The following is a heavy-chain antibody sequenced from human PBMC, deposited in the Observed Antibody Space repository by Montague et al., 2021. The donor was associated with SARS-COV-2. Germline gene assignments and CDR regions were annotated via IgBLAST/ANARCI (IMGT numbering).Heavy chain of an antibody. CDR3: ARINSDPLDYYYYGMDV. CDR1: GFSLSTSGMC. D-gene: IGHD1-1*01. V-gene: IGHV2-70*01. CDR2: IDWDDDK. Sequence: PALVKPTQTLTLPCTFSGFSLSTSGMCVSWIRQPPGKALEWLALIDWDDDKYYSTSLKTRLTISKDTSKNQVVLTMTNMDPVDTATYYCARINSDPLDYYYYGMDVWGQGTTVTVSS. J-gene: IGHJ6*02.